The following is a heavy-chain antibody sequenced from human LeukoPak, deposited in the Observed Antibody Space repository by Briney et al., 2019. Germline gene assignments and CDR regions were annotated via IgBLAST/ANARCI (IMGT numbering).Heavy chain of an antibody. D-gene: IGHD4-17*01. V-gene: IGHV4-4*07. CDR3: ARDRDGDGDYNWFDP. Sequence: PSETLSLTCTVSGGSISSHYWSWIRQPAGKGLEWIGRIYTSGSTNYNPSLRSRVTMSVDTSKNQFSLKLSSVTAADTAVYYCARDRDGDGDYNWFDPWGQGTLVTVSS. CDR2: IYTSGST. CDR1: GGSISSHY. J-gene: IGHJ5*02.